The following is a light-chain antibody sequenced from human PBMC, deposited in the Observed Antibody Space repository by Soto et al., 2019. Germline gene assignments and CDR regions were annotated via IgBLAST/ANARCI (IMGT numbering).Light chain of an antibody. CDR3: QQYDSYPKT. CDR2: KAS. CDR1: QNVNSC. J-gene: IGKJ2*01. V-gene: IGKV1-5*03. Sequence: DVQMTQSPSTLSASIGDTVTMTCRASQNVNSCLAWYQQKPGKAPKLLIYKASILETGVPSRVSGGGSGTDFTLTISGLQPEDVATYYCQQYDSYPKTFGQGT.